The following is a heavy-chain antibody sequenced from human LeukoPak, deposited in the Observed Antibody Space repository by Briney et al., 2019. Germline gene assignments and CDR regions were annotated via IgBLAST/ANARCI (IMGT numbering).Heavy chain of an antibody. CDR3: AREGDTAMVALDY. Sequence: GGSLRLSCAASGFTFSSYSMNWVRQAPGKGLEWVSSISSSSGYIYYADSVKGRFTTSRDNAKKLLYLQMNSLRAEDTAVYYCAREGDTAMVALDYWGQGTLVTVSS. CDR2: ISSSSGYI. V-gene: IGHV3-21*01. CDR1: GFTFSSYS. D-gene: IGHD5-18*01. J-gene: IGHJ4*02.